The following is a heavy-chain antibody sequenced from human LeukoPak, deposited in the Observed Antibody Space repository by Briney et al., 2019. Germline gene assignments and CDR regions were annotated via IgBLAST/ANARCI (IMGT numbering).Heavy chain of an antibody. D-gene: IGHD5-12*01. Sequence: SETLSLTCTVSGGSISSYYWSWIRQPPGKGLEWIGYIYYSGSSNYNPSLKSRVTISVDTSKNQFSLKLSSVTAAVTAVYYCARPNRYDLYFDYWGQGTLVTVSS. J-gene: IGHJ4*02. CDR3: ARPNRYDLYFDY. CDR2: IYYSGSS. V-gene: IGHV4-59*01. CDR1: GGSISSYY.